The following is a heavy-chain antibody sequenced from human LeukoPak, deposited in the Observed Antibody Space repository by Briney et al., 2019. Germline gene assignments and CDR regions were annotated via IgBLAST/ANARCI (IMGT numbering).Heavy chain of an antibody. CDR3: AAGPQWELRPFDY. CDR2: IIPIFGTT. D-gene: IGHD1-26*01. V-gene: IGHV1-69*01. CDR1: GGTFSTYA. J-gene: IGHJ4*02. Sequence: SVKVSCKASGGTFSTYAISWVRQAPGQGLEWMGGIIPIFGTTNYAQKFQGRLTITAVESTSTAYMELSSLRSEDTAVYYCAAGPQWELRPFDYWGQGTLVTVSS.